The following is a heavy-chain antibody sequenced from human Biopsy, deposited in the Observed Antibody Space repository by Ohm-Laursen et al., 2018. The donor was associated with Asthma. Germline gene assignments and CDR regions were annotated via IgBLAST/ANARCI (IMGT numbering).Heavy chain of an antibody. CDR2: IYYSGST. CDR3: ARAQDYYDSRGYYRSFDY. Sequence: QTLSLTCTVSGGSIRSHDWTWIRQHPGKGLEWIGFIYYSGSTYYNPSLKSRVSISIDTSKNQFSLKLSSVTAADTAVYYCARAQDYYDSRGYYRSFDYWGQGTLVTVSS. CDR1: GGSIRSHD. V-gene: IGHV4-31*03. J-gene: IGHJ4*02. D-gene: IGHD3-22*01.